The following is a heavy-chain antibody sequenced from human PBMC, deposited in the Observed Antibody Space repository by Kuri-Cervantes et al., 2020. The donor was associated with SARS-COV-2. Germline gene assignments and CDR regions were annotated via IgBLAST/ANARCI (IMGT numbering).Heavy chain of an antibody. CDR1: GFTFSSYW. CDR3: AREGPYCGGDCCLDY. J-gene: IGHJ4*02. Sequence: ETLSLTCAAAGFTFSSYWMSWVRQAPGKGLEWVANIKQDGSEKYYVDSVKGRFTISRDNAKNSLYLQMNSLRAEDTAVYYCAREGPYCGGDCCLDYCGQGTLVTVSS. V-gene: IGHV3-7*01. CDR2: IKQDGSEK. D-gene: IGHD2-21*01.